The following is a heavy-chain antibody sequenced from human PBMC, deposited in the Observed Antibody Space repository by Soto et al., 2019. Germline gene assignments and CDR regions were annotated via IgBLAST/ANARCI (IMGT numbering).Heavy chain of an antibody. V-gene: IGHV4-4*02. Sequence: HSDTLDLSSAVCGDSVKSRDGWDWVSQPPEKGLEWIGQISHSGSTNYNPSLTSRVTISVDKSKNHFSLKLTSVTAADTAVYYCAARHFWSRRWTDRRLDYWGQRTLVTVSS. D-gene: IGHD3-3*02. J-gene: IGHJ4*02. CDR2: ISHSGST. CDR1: GDSVKSRDG. CDR3: AARHFWSRRWTDRRLDY.